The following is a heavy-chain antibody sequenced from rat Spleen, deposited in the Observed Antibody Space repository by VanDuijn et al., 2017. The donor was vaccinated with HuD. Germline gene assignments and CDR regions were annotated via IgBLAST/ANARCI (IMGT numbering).Heavy chain of an antibody. V-gene: IGHV3-3*01. CDR1: GYSITSSYR. CDR2: INSAGGT. J-gene: IGHJ2*01. D-gene: IGHD1-2*01. Sequence: EVQLQESGPGLVKPSQSLSLTCSVTGYSITSSYRWNWIRKFPGNKLEWMGDINSAGGTNYNPSLKSRIAITRDTSTNQFFLQVNSVTTEYTATYFCASLYSSYSLYYFDYWGQGLMVTVSS. CDR3: ASLYSSYSLYYFDY.